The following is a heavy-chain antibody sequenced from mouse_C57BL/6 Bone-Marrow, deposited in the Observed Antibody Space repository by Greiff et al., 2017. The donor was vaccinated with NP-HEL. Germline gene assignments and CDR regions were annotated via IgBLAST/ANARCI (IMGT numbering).Heavy chain of an antibody. CDR1: GFTFSDYY. CDR2: ISNGGGST. J-gene: IGHJ4*01. V-gene: IGHV5-12*01. CDR3: ARRGYDYSYAMDY. D-gene: IGHD2-4*01. Sequence: EVKLVESGGGLVQPGGSLKLSCAASGFTFSDYYMYWVRQTPEKRLEWVAYISNGGGSTYYPDTVKGRFTISRDNAKNTLYLQMSRLKSEDTAMYYCARRGYDYSYAMDYWGQGTSVTVSS.